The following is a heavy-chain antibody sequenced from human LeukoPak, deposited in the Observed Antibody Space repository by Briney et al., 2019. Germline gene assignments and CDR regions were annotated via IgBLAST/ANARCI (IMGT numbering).Heavy chain of an antibody. CDR3: ARDIPLPDIVATAYPGYYFNY. CDR2: INASGGST. V-gene: IGHV1-46*01. J-gene: IGHJ4*02. Sequence: ASVKVSCKASGYTFTSYYMHWVRQAPGQGLEWMGIINASGGSTSYAQKFQGRVTMTRDMSTSTVYMELSSLRSEDTAVYYCARDIPLPDIVATAYPGYYFNYWGQGTLVTVSS. CDR1: GYTFTSYY. D-gene: IGHD5-12*01.